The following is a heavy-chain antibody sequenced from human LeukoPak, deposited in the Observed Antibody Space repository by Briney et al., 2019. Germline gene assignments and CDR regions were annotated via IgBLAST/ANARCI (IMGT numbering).Heavy chain of an antibody. CDR3: ARGLRGYYYYMDV. J-gene: IGHJ6*03. CDR2: IYYSGST. Sequence: SETLPLTCAVYGGSFSGYYWGWIRQPPGKGLEWIGSIYYSGSTYYNPSLKSRVTISVDTSKNQFSLKLSSVTAADTAVYYCARGLRGYYYYMDVWGKGTTVTISS. D-gene: IGHD4-17*01. V-gene: IGHV4-34*01. CDR1: GGSFSGYY.